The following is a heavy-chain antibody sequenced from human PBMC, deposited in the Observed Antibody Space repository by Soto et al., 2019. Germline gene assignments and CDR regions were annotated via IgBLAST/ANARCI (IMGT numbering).Heavy chain of an antibody. CDR1: GGTISSGDYY. CDR2: IYYSGST. V-gene: IGHV4-30-4*01. J-gene: IGHJ6*02. Sequence: QVQLQESGPGLMKPSQTLSLTCTVSGGTISSGDYYWIWIRQPPGKGLECIGYIYYSGSTYYNPSLKSRVTISVDTSKNQFSLKLSSVTAADTAVYYCAREDRDCSGGSCYSDYYGMDVWGQGTTVTVSS. D-gene: IGHD2-15*01. CDR3: AREDRDCSGGSCYSDYYGMDV.